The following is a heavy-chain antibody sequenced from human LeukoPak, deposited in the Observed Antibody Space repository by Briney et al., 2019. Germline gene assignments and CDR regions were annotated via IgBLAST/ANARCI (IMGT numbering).Heavy chain of an antibody. J-gene: IGHJ4*02. CDR1: RGPINSGDYF. V-gene: IGHV4-61*10. D-gene: IGHD6-19*01. CDR2: IYYSGTT. Sequence: SETLSLTCTVSRGPINSGDYFWSWIRQSAGNGLEWIGYIYYSGTTRYNPSLKSRVTISIDTSKNQFSLKLNSVTAADTAVYYCARHSSGWSGPNFDYWGQGTLVTVSS. CDR3: ARHSSGWSGPNFDY.